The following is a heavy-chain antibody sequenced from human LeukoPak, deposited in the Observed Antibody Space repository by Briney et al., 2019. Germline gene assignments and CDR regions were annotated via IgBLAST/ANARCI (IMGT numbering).Heavy chain of an antibody. CDR1: GGSSSGYY. J-gene: IGHJ4*02. D-gene: IGHD2-15*01. Sequence: SETLSLTCAVYGGSSSGYYWSWIRQPPGKGLEWIGEINHSGSTNYNPSLKSRVTISVDTSKNQFSLKLSSVTAADTAVYYCASICSGGSCHTPKSFDYWGQGTLVTVSS. V-gene: IGHV4-34*01. CDR2: INHSGST. CDR3: ASICSGGSCHTPKSFDY.